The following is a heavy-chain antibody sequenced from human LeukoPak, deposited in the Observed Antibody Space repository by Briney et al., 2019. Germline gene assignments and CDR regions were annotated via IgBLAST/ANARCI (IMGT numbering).Heavy chain of an antibody. CDR2: ISGIGGSA. CDR1: GLTFSSYA. J-gene: IGHJ4*02. CDR3: AKSSKAVMYYFDY. D-gene: IGHD3-16*01. V-gene: IGHV3-23*01. Sequence: GGSLRLSCAASGLTFSSYAMTWVRQAPGKGLEWVSAISGIGGSAFYADFVKGRFTIPRDNSKNTLYLQMNSLRAEDTAVYYCAKSSKAVMYYFDYWGQGTLVTVSS.